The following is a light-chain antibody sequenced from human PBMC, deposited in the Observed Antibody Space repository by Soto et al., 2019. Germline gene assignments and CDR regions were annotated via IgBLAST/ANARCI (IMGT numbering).Light chain of an antibody. V-gene: IGKV3-15*01. CDR2: GAS. CDR1: QSVSSN. CDR3: QQYNKWHPWT. Sequence: EIVMTHSPATLSVSPGERATLSCRASQSVSSNLAWSQQKPGQAPRLLIYGASNRATGSPDRFSGSGSGTEFTLTISSLQSEDFSVYYCQQYNKWHPWTFGQGHKVEL. J-gene: IGKJ1*01.